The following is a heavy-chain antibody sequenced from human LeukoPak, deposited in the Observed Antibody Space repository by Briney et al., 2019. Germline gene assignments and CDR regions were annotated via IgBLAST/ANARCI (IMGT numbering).Heavy chain of an antibody. CDR2: IKEDGSQK. CDR3: ARGLNTSPGVDY. Sequence: PGGSLRLSCAVSGFTFSNYWMNWVRQAPGKGLEWAANIKEDGSQKYYVESVKGRFTVSRDNAKNSVYLQMSSLRDEDTAVYYCARGLNTSPGVDYWGQGTLVTVSS. CDR1: GFTFSNYW. V-gene: IGHV3-7*01. J-gene: IGHJ4*02. D-gene: IGHD3-16*01.